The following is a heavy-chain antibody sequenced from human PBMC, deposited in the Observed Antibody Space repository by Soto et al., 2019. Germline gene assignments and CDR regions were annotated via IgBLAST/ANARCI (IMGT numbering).Heavy chain of an antibody. CDR2: ISYDGSNK. CDR3: AKDLSCSGGSCYSAYYYGMDV. Sequence: QVQLVESGGGVVQPGRSLRLSCAASGFTFSSYGMHWVRQAPGKGLEWVAVISYDGSNKYYADSVKGRFTISRDNSKNPLHLQMNSLRAEDTAVYYCAKDLSCSGGSCYSAYYYGMDVWGQGTTVTVSS. V-gene: IGHV3-30*18. CDR1: GFTFSSYG. J-gene: IGHJ6*02. D-gene: IGHD2-15*01.